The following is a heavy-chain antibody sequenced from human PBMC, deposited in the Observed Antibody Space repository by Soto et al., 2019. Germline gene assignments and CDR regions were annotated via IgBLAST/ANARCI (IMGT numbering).Heavy chain of an antibody. D-gene: IGHD6-13*01. V-gene: IGHV1-3*01. J-gene: IGHJ4*02. CDR3: GKERRGSGWSVCNF. Sequence: SSVKVSCKSSVYTFTSYAMHWVRQAPGQRPERMGVINAGNGNKKNTQKFQGRVNITRDTSASKAYMKLNSLTVDDTAVYYCGKERRGSGWSVCNFWGQGTLVTVSS. CDR1: VYTFTSYA. CDR2: INAGNGNK.